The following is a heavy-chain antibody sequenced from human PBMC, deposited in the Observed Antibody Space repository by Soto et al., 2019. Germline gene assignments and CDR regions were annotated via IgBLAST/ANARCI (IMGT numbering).Heavy chain of an antibody. J-gene: IGHJ6*03. CDR1: GFTFSSYS. V-gene: IGHV3-21*01. Sequence: EVQLVESGGGLVKPGGSLRLSCAASGFTFSSYSMNWVRQAPGKGLEWVSSISSSSSYIYYADSVKGRFTISRDNAKNSLYLQMNSLRGEDTAVYYCARAYYGSGSYNYYYYMDVWGKGTTVTVSS. CDR2: ISSSSSYI. D-gene: IGHD3-10*01. CDR3: ARAYYGSGSYNYYYYMDV.